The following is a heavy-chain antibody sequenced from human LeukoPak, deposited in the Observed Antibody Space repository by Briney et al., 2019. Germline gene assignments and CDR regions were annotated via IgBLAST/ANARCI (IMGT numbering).Heavy chain of an antibody. CDR2: IYYSGST. Sequence: SETLSLTCTVSGGSVSSGSYYWSWIRQPPGKGLEWIGYIYYSGSTYYNPSLKSRVTISVDTSKNQFSLKLSSVTAADTAVYYCARERALVYYDSSGYSRGAFDIWGQGTMVTVSS. D-gene: IGHD3-22*01. J-gene: IGHJ3*02. CDR1: GGSVSSGSYY. CDR3: ARERALVYYDSSGYSRGAFDI. V-gene: IGHV4-30-4*01.